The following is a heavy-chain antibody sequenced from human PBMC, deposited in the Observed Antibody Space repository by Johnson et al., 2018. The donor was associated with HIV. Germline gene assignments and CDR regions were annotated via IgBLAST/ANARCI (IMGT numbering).Heavy chain of an antibody. J-gene: IGHJ3*02. CDR2: ISYDGSNK. D-gene: IGHD1-26*01. Sequence: QVQLVESGGGVVQPGRSLRLSCVASGFTFSSYAMHWVRQAPGKGLEWVAVISYDGSNKYYADSVKGRFTISRDNSKNTLYLQMNSLRVEDTAVYYCARDFKRGTALDIWGQGTMVTVSS. CDR1: GFTFSSYA. CDR3: ARDFKRGTALDI. V-gene: IGHV3-30-3*01.